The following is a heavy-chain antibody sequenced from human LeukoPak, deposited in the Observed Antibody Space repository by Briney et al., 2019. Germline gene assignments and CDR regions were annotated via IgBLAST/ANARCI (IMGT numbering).Heavy chain of an antibody. D-gene: IGHD5-24*01. CDR3: ARDSSREGYNSHYDY. CDR2: IYSGGST. CDR1: GFTVSNNY. V-gene: IGHV3-66*02. Sequence: GGSLRLSCAASGFTVSNNYMNWVRQAPGKGLEWVSVIYSGGSTYYADSVKGRFTISRDNPKNTVFLQMNSLRAEDTAVYYCARDSSREGYNSHYDYWGQGTLVTVSS. J-gene: IGHJ4*02.